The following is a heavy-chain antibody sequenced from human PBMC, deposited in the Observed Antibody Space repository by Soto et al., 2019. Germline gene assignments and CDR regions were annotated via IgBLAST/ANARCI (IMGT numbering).Heavy chain of an antibody. V-gene: IGHV1-69*01. CDR3: ARGGSGYTWFNEF. CDR2: IIPVFQTA. Sequence: QEQLVQSGAEVKKPGSSVKVSCKASGGLFSSYPISWVRQVPGQGLEWMGGIIPVFQTAYYTQRFQGRVTITSDESTNTAYMELSGRRSEYTAIYSCARGGSGYTWFNEFWGQGTRSPSPQ. D-gene: IGHD3-22*01. J-gene: IGHJ4*02. CDR1: GGLFSSYP.